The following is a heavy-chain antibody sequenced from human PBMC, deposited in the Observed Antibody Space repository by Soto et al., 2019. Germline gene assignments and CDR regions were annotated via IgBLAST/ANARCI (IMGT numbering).Heavy chain of an antibody. CDR3: TRPLGYSSSSGTG. V-gene: IGHV3-73*01. CDR1: GFTFSGSA. Sequence: GVLRLSCAASGFTFSGSAMHWVRQASGKGLEWVGRIRSKANSYATAYAASVKGRFTISRDDSKNTAYLQMNSLKTEDTAVYYCTRPLGYSSSSGTGWGQGTLVTVSS. J-gene: IGHJ4*02. D-gene: IGHD6-6*01. CDR2: IRSKANSYAT.